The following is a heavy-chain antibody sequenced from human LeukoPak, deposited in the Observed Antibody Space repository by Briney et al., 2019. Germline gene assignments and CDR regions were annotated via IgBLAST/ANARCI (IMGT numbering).Heavy chain of an antibody. CDR3: AKDYYDSSGYSPFDY. CDR2: IRYDGSNK. V-gene: IGHV3-30*02. Sequence: GGSLRLSCAASGFTFSSYGMHWVRQAPGKGLEWVAFIRYDGSNKYYADSVKGRFTISRDNSKNTLFLQMNSLRAVDTAVYYCAKDYYDSSGYSPFDYWGQGTLVTVSS. D-gene: IGHD3-22*01. J-gene: IGHJ4*02. CDR1: GFTFSSYG.